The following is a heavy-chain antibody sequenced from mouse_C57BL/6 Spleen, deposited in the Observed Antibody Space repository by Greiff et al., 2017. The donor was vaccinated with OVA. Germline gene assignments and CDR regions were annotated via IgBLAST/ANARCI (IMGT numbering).Heavy chain of an antibody. CDR2: ISSGGDYI. J-gene: IGHJ1*03. V-gene: IGHV5-9-1*02. CDR3: TRDGYGTDWYFDV. D-gene: IGHD1-1*01. Sequence: DVMLVESGEGLVKPGGSLKLSCAASGFTFSSYAMSWVRQTPEKRLEWVAYISSGGDYIYYADTVKGRFTISRDNARNTLYLQMSSLKSEDTAMYYCTRDGYGTDWYFDVWGTGTTVTVSS. CDR1: GFTFSSYA.